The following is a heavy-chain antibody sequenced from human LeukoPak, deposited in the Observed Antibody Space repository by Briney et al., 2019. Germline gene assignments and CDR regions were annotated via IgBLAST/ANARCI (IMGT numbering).Heavy chain of an antibody. D-gene: IGHD4-23*01. CDR1: GFTFSDHY. CDR3: ARGDYGGDYFDY. Sequence: GGSLRLSCEVSGFTFSDHYMSWIRQATGKTLEWVSYISSGSTYTNYADSVEGRFTISRDNAKNSLYLQMNSLRAEDTAVYYCARGDYGGDYFDYWGQGTLVTVSS. J-gene: IGHJ4*02. CDR2: ISSGSTYT. V-gene: IGHV3-11*05.